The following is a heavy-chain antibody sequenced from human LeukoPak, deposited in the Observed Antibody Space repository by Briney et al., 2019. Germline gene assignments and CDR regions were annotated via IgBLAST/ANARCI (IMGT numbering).Heavy chain of an antibody. V-gene: IGHV1-69*13. D-gene: IGHD2-2*01. Sequence: TVKVSCKASGGTFSSYAISWVRQASGQGLEWRGGIIPIFGTANYAQKFQGRVPITADESTRTAYMELRSLRSEDTAVYYCARKAPGNYFDYWGQGTLVTVSS. CDR3: ARKAPGNYFDY. CDR1: GGTFSSYA. J-gene: IGHJ4*02. CDR2: IIPIFGTA.